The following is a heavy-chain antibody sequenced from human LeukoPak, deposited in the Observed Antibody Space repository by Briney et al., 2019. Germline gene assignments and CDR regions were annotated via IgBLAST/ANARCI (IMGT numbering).Heavy chain of an antibody. CDR2: IWYDGSNK. V-gene: IGHV3-33*08. D-gene: IGHD1-7*01. CDR3: ARDRWNYVPDY. J-gene: IGHJ4*02. Sequence: GGSLRLSCAASGFTFSSYAMHWVRQAPGKGLEWVAVIWYDGSNKYYADSVKGRFTISRDNSKNTLYLQMNSLRAEDTAVYYCARDRWNYVPDYWGQGTLVTVSS. CDR1: GFTFSSYA.